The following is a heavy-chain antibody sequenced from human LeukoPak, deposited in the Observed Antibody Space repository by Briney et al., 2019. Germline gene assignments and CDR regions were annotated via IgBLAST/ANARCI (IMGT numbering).Heavy chain of an antibody. J-gene: IGHJ4*02. D-gene: IGHD3-22*01. CDR2: ISSSGSTI. CDR1: GFTFSSYE. V-gene: IGHV3-48*03. Sequence: PGGSLRLSCAASGFTFSSYEMNWVRQAPGKGLEWVSYISSSGSTIYYADSVKGRFTISRDNAKNSLYLQMNSLRAEDTAVYYCARDRRYYYDSSGSPLVGGQGTLVTVSS. CDR3: ARDRRYYYDSSGSPLV.